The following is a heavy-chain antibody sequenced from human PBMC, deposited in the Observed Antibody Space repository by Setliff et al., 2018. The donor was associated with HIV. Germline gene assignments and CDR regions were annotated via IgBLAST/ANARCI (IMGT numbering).Heavy chain of an antibody. Sequence: ASVKVSCKASGYTFSNYCIHWVRQAPGQGLEWLGMVNPSGGSIAYAQKLQSRVTITSDRSVSTAYMELSSLRSEDMVVYSCVRKLGRFTMIVVVITYPLFDYWGLGTLVTVSS. CDR3: VRKLGRFTMIVVVITYPLFDY. D-gene: IGHD3-22*01. CDR1: GYTFSNYC. J-gene: IGHJ4*02. CDR2: VNPSGGSI. V-gene: IGHV1-46*01.